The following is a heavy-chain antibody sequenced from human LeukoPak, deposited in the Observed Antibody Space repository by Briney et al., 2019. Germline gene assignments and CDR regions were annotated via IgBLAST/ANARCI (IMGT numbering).Heavy chain of an antibody. CDR3: ARVSEGYGGNSAFDF. D-gene: IGHD4-23*01. Sequence: SQTLSLTCTVSGDSISPYYWSWIRQPPGKGLEWVGYFFYRGSTNYNASLKSRVTISLDTSKNQFSLKLSSVTAADTAVYYCARVSEGYGGNSAFDFWGQGTLVTVSS. CDR1: GDSISPYY. V-gene: IGHV4-59*01. J-gene: IGHJ4*02. CDR2: FFYRGST.